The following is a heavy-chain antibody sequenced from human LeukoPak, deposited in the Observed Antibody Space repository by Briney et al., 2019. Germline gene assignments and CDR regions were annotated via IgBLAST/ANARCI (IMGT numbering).Heavy chain of an antibody. D-gene: IGHD3-10*01. V-gene: IGHV4-61*02. CDR1: GGSISSGSYY. Sequence: SETPSLTCTVSGGSISSGSYYWSWIRQPAGQGLEYIGRMYTSGSTNYNPSLKSRVTISVDTSKNQFSLKLSSVTAADTAVYYCARIPYYYGSGSSSTGSIAYYFDYWGQGTLVTVSS. CDR3: ARIPYYYGSGSSSTGSIAYYFDY. CDR2: MYTSGST. J-gene: IGHJ4*02.